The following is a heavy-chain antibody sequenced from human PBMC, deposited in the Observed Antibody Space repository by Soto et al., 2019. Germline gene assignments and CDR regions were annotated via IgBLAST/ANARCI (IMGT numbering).Heavy chain of an antibody. CDR1: GYTFTSYA. D-gene: IGHD2-15*01. CDR3: ARGIVARY. CDR2: INAGNGNT. Sequence: QVQLVQSGAEVKKPEASVKVSCKASGYTFTSYAMHWVRQAPGLRLEWMGWINAGNGNTKYSQKSQGRVTITRDTSASKAYMELSRLKSEDTAVHYCARGIVARYWGQGTLVTGSS. V-gene: IGHV1-3*01. J-gene: IGHJ4*02.